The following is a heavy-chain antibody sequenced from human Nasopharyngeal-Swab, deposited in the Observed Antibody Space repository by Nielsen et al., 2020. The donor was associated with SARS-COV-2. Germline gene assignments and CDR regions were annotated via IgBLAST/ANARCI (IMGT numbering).Heavy chain of an antibody. CDR3: TRLTYYYDSSSGG. CDR2: ISYDGSNK. D-gene: IGHD3-22*01. J-gene: IGHJ4*02. CDR1: GFTFSSYG. Sequence: GESLKISCAASGFTFSSYGMHWVRQAPGKGLEWVAVISYDGSNKYYADSVKGRFTISRDNAKNTLFLQMDNLRAEDTAVYYCTRLTYYYDSSSGGWGQGTLVTVSS. V-gene: IGHV3-30*03.